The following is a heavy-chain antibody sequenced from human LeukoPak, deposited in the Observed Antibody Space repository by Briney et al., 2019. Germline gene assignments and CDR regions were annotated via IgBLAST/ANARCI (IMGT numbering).Heavy chain of an antibody. Sequence: GGSLRLSCAASGFTFSSYSMNWVRQAPGKGLEWVSSISSSSSYIYYADSVKGRFTISRDNAKNSLYVQMNSLRAEDTAVYYCTRDFQGRYYYHMDVWGKGTTVTVSS. D-gene: IGHD3-10*01. J-gene: IGHJ6*03. V-gene: IGHV3-21*01. CDR1: GFTFSSYS. CDR2: ISSSSSYI. CDR3: TRDFQGRYYYHMDV.